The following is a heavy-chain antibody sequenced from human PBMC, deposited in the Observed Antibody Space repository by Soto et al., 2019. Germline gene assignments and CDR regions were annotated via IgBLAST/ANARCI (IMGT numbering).Heavy chain of an antibody. Sequence: GGSLRLSCAASGFTFSSYWMSWVRQAPGKGLEWVANIKQDGSEKYYVDSVKGRFTISRDNAKNSLYLQMNSLRAEDTAVYYCARDEYYDFWSGYYRRWGQGTLVTVSS. D-gene: IGHD3-3*01. CDR1: GFTFSSYW. J-gene: IGHJ4*02. CDR2: IKQDGSEK. V-gene: IGHV3-7*01. CDR3: ARDEYYDFWSGYYRR.